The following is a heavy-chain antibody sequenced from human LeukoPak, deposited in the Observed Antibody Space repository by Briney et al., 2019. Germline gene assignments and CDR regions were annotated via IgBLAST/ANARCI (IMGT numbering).Heavy chain of an antibody. J-gene: IGHJ4*02. D-gene: IGHD2-2*02. CDR1: GFTFSSYA. V-gene: IGHV3-23*01. CDR2: ISGSGDTT. CDR3: AKPGCSSTSCYRPDY. Sequence: GGSLRLSCAASGFTFSSYAMSWVRQAPGKGLEWVSVISGSGDTTYYADSVKGRFTISRDNSKNTLYLQMNSLRAEDTAVYYCAKPGCSSTSCYRPDYWGQGTLVTVSS.